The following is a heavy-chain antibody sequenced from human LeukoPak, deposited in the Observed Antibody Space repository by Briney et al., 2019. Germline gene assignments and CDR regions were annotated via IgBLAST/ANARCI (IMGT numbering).Heavy chain of an antibody. CDR3: ARDGPHYYDSSGYYFDY. V-gene: IGHV1-69*13. CDR1: GGTFSSYA. D-gene: IGHD3-22*01. J-gene: IGHJ4*02. Sequence: SVKVSCKASGGTFSSYAISWVRQAPGQGLGWMGGIIPIFGTANYAQKFQGRVTITADESTSTAYMELSSLRSEDTAVYYCARDGPHYYDSSGYYFDYWGQGTLVTVSS. CDR2: IIPIFGTA.